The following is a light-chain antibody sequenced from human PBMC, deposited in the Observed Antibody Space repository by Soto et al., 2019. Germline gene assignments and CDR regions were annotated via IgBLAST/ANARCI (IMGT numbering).Light chain of an antibody. J-gene: IGKJ4*01. CDR3: QQSYSTPPA. CDR2: AAS. V-gene: IGKV1-39*01. CDR1: QSISSY. Sequence: DIQMTQSPSSLSAFVGDRVTITCRASQSISSYLNWYQQKPGKAPKLLIYAASNLQTGVPSRFSGSGSGTDFTLTISSLQPEDFSTYYCQQSYSTPPAFGGGTKVEIK.